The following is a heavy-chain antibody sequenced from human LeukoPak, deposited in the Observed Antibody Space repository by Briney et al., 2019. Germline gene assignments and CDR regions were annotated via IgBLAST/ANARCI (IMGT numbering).Heavy chain of an antibody. J-gene: IGHJ5*02. Sequence: GGSLRLSCAASGFTFSSYAMHWVRQAPGKGLEWVAVISYDGSNKYYADSVKGRFTISRDNSKNTLYLQMNSLRAEDTAVYYCAREHSSSWYGFVTKGSPRNWFDPWGQGTLVTVSS. CDR2: ISYDGSNK. D-gene: IGHD6-13*01. V-gene: IGHV3-30-3*01. CDR3: AREHSSSWYGFVTKGSPRNWFDP. CDR1: GFTFSSYA.